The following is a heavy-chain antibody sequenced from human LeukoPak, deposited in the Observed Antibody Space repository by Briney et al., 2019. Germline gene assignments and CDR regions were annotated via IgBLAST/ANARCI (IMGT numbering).Heavy chain of an antibody. CDR3: ARVVDTHFDY. D-gene: IGHD5-18*01. CDR1: GFTFSSYW. J-gene: IGHJ4*02. V-gene: IGHV3-74*01. CDR2: IKSDGSTT. Sequence: GGSLRLSCAASGFTFSSYWRHWVRQAPGKGLVWVSRIKSDGSTTTYAASVKGRFTTSRDNAKNTLYLQMNSLRAEDTAVYYCARVVDTHFDYWGQGTLVTVSS.